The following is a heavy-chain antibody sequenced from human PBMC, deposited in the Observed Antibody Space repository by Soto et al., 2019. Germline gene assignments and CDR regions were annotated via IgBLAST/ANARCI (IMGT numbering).Heavy chain of an antibody. J-gene: IGHJ2*01. CDR3: AREGALEYSSAAPRYFDL. D-gene: IGHD6-6*01. CDR1: GYTFTSYG. V-gene: IGHV1-18*01. Sequence: QVQLVQSGAEVKKPGASVKVSCKASGYTFTSYGISWVRQAPGQGLEWMGWISAYNGNTNYAQKLQGRVTMPTDTSTSTAYMDLRSLRAVDTAVYYCAREGALEYSSAAPRYFDLWGRGTMVTVSS. CDR2: ISAYNGNT.